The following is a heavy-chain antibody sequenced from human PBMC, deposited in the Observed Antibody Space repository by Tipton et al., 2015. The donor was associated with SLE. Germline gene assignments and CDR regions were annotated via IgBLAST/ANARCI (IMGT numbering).Heavy chain of an antibody. CDR3: ATQSSSGTFDY. Sequence: LRLSCTVPGGSISDYYWSWIRQPPGKGLEWIGSVHYSGSTNYNASLKSRVTISVDTSKNQFSLKLSSVTAADTAVYYCATQSSSGTFDYWGQGTLVTVSS. J-gene: IGHJ4*02. D-gene: IGHD6-13*01. V-gene: IGHV4-59*01. CDR2: VHYSGST. CDR1: GGSISDYY.